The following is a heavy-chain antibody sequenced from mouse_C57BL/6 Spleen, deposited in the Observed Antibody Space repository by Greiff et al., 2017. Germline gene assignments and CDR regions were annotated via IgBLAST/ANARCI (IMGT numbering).Heavy chain of an antibody. V-gene: IGHV1-80*01. Sequence: VMLLESGAELVKPGASVKMSCKASGYAFTSYWINWVKQRPGKGLEWIGHIYPGDGATNYNGKFKGKATLTADKSSSTAYMQLSSLTSADSAVYFSARSDYYGSSLDDWGPGATVTSSS. CDR3: ARSDYYGSSLDD. J-gene: IGHJ2*01. CDR2: IYPGDGAT. D-gene: IGHD1-1*01. CDR1: GYAFTSYW.